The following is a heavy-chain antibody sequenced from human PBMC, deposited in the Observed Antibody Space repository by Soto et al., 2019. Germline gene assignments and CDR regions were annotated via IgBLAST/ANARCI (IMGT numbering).Heavy chain of an antibody. CDR1: GGTFSDYA. D-gene: IGHD3-10*02. CDR2: IIPMFSSS. CDR3: AKDIGFQQHLFVFDL. V-gene: IGHV1-69*13. Sequence: GASLKFSCKASGGTFSDYAFSWVRQSPGQGLEWMGGIIPMFSSSSFAQKFQGRLTITADDSTSTAYMSLSSLGSADTAMYYCAKDIGFQQHLFVFDLWGPGTLVTVSS. J-gene: IGHJ4*02.